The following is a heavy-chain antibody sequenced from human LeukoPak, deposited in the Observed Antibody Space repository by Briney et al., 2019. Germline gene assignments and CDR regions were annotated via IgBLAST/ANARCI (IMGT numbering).Heavy chain of an antibody. D-gene: IGHD3-3*01. CDR1: GGSISSYY. Sequence: NPSETLSLTCTVSGGSISSYYWSWIRQPAGKGLEWIGRIYTSGSTNYNPSLKSRVTISVDTSKNQFSLKLSSVTAADTAVYYCATIPKASYDFWSGDDTLDYWGQGTLVTVSS. J-gene: IGHJ4*02. CDR3: ATIPKASYDFWSGDDTLDY. V-gene: IGHV4-4*07. CDR2: IYTSGST.